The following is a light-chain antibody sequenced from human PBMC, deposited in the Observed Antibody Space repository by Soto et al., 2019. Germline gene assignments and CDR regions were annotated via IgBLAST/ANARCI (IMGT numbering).Light chain of an antibody. CDR1: SSDVGAYKF. J-gene: IGLJ2*01. Sequence: QSALTQPASVSGSPGQSITISCTGTSSDVGAYKFVSWYQQHPGKAPKLMIYEVSKRPSGVPDRFSGSKSGNTASLTVSGLQAEDEADYYCSSYAGSNNHVLFGGGTKLTVL. V-gene: IGLV2-8*01. CDR3: SSYAGSNNHVL. CDR2: EVS.